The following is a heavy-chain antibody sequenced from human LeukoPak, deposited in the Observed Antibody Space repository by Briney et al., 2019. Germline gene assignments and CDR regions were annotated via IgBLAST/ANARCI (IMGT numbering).Heavy chain of an antibody. V-gene: IGHV4-39*01. CDR2: IYYSGST. D-gene: IGHD3-10*01. CDR3: ARQHYYGSGSYYNVEDY. Sequence: SETLSLTCTVSGGSISSSSYYWGWIRQPPGKGLEWIGSIYYSGSTYYNPSLKSRVTISVDTSKNQFSLKLSSVTAADTAVYYCARQHYYGSGSYYNVEDYWGQGTLVTVSS. J-gene: IGHJ4*02. CDR1: GGSISSSSYY.